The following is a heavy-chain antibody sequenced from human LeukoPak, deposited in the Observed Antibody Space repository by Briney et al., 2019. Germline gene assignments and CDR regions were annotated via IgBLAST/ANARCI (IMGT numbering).Heavy chain of an antibody. V-gene: IGHV3-23*01. CDR2: ISGSGGST. D-gene: IGHD3-22*01. Sequence: GGSLRLSCAASGFTFSSYAMSWVRQAPGKGLEWVSAISGSGGSTYYADSVKGRFTISRDNSKNTLYLQMNSLRAEDTAVYYCAKSAGGITMIVVVIVYFDYWGQGTLATVSS. J-gene: IGHJ4*02. CDR3: AKSAGGITMIVVVIVYFDY. CDR1: GFTFSSYA.